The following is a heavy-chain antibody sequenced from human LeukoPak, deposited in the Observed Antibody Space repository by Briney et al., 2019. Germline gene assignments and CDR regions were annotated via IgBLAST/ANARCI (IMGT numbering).Heavy chain of an antibody. J-gene: IGHJ4*02. Sequence: GASVKVSCKASGYTFTGYYMHWVRQAPGQGLEWMGWINPNSGGTNYAQKFQGRVTMTRDTSISTACMELSRLRSDDTAVYYCARLPDRISVSYFYFDYWGQGTLVTVSS. CDR1: GYTFTGYY. V-gene: IGHV1-2*02. D-gene: IGHD1-26*01. CDR3: ARLPDRISVSYFYFDY. CDR2: INPNSGGT.